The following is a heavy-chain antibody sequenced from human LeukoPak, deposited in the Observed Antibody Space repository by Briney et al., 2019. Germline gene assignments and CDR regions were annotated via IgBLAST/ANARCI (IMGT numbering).Heavy chain of an antibody. CDR3: ASDRRKAVAGTNYNLFDP. CDR1: GFTFSSYW. V-gene: IGHV3-33*08. CDR2: IWYDGSDK. J-gene: IGHJ5*02. D-gene: IGHD6-19*01. Sequence: GGSLRLSRAASGFTFSSYWMSWVRQAPGKGLEWVAVIWYDGSDKYYADSVKGRFLISRDNSKNMLYLQMNSLRAEDTAVYYCASDRRKAVAGTNYNLFDPWGQGTLVTVSS.